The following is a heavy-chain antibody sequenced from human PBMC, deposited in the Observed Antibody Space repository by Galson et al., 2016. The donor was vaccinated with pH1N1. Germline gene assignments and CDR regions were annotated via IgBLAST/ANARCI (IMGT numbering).Heavy chain of an antibody. J-gene: IGHJ4*02. CDR1: GFPFSDYS. CDR2: IDHAGRGT. Sequence: SLRLSCAASGFPFSDYSMNWVRQAPGKGLVWVARIDHAGRGTRHADSVRGRFAISRDNAENMLYLQMNSLRTDDTALYYCARNWSGIDYWGQGALVTVS. V-gene: IGHV3-74*01. D-gene: IGHD3-10*01. CDR3: ARNWSGIDY.